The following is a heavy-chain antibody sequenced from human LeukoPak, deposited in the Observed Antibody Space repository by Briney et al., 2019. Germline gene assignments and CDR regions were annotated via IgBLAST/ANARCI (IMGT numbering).Heavy chain of an antibody. CDR1: GYTFTGYY. CDR2: INPNSGGT. Sequence: ASVKVSCKASGYTFTGYYMHWVRQAPGQGLEWMGRINPNSGGTNYAQKFQGRVTMTRDTSISTAYMELSRLRSDDTAVYYCARDSVGCSGGSCYSRYAFDIWGQGTLVTVSS. D-gene: IGHD2-15*01. V-gene: IGHV1-2*06. CDR3: ARDSVGCSGGSCYSRYAFDI. J-gene: IGHJ3*02.